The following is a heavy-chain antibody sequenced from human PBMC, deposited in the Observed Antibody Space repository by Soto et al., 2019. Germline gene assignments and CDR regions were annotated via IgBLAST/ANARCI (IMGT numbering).Heavy chain of an antibody. CDR3: ARPQKGGRNDAFDI. CDR1: GFTFSSYS. V-gene: IGHV3-21*01. J-gene: IGHJ3*02. Sequence: GGSLRLSCAASGFTFSSYSMNWVRQAPGKGLEWVSSISSSSSYIYYADSVKGRFTISRDNAKNSLYLQMNSLRAEDSAVYYCARPQKGGRNDAFDIWGQGTMVTVSS. CDR2: ISSSSSYI. D-gene: IGHD1-26*01.